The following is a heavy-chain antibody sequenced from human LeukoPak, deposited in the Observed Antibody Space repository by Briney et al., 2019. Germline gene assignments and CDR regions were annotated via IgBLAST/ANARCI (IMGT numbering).Heavy chain of an antibody. CDR2: IYSGGST. V-gene: IGHV3-66*01. CDR3: AREASVWGSYRYFDY. Sequence: GGSLRLSCAASGFTVSSNYMSWVRQAPGKGLEWVSVIYSGGSTYYADSVKGRFTISRDNSKNTLYLQMNSLRAEDTAVYYCAREASVWGSYRYFDYWGQGTLVTVSS. J-gene: IGHJ4*02. CDR1: GFTVSSNY. D-gene: IGHD3-16*02.